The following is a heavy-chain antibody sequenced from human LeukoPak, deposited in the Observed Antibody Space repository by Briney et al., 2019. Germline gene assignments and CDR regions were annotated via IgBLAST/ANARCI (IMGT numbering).Heavy chain of an antibody. D-gene: IGHD6-19*01. CDR2: INPSGAST. Sequence: ASVKVSCKASGYTFTSYYMHWVRQAPRQGLEWMGEINPSGASTTYAQKFQGRVTMIRDTSTSTVYMQLGSLRSEDTAVYYCARSVDSSGWPYYYYGIDVWGQGTTVTVSS. V-gene: IGHV1-46*01. CDR1: GYTFTSYY. CDR3: ARSVDSSGWPYYYYGIDV. J-gene: IGHJ6*02.